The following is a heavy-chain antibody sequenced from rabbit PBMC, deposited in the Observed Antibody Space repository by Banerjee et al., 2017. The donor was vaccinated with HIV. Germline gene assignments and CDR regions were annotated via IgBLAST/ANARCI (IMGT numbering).Heavy chain of an antibody. Sequence: QSLEESGGDLVKPGASLTLTCTASGFSFSSSYYMCWVRQAPGKGLEWIGCINTGSSGGTGYASWAKGRFTISKTSSTTVTLQMTSLTAADTATYFCARKENVAGRYDLWGPGTLVTVS. CDR1: GFSFSSSYY. CDR3: ARKENVAGRYDL. D-gene: IGHD4-1*01. CDR2: INTGSSGGT. V-gene: IGHV1S40*01. J-gene: IGHJ4*01.